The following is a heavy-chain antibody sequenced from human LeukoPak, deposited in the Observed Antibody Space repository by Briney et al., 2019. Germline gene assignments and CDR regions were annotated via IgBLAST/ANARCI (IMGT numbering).Heavy chain of an antibody. V-gene: IGHV6-1*01. CDR2: TYYRSTWYN. D-gene: IGHD2-2*01. Sequence: SQTLSLTCAISGDSVSSNSVNWNWIRQSPSRGLEWLGRTYYRSTWYNDYAVSVRGRITVNPDTSKNQFSLHLNSVTPEDTAVYYCARRLTQYDCFDPWGQGILVTVSS. CDR3: ARRLTQYDCFDP. J-gene: IGHJ5*02. CDR1: GDSVSSNSVN.